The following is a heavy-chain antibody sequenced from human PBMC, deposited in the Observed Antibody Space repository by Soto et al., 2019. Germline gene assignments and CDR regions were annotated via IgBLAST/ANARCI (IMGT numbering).Heavy chain of an antibody. Sequence: PSETLSLTCAVYGGSFSGYSWSWIRQPPGKGLQWIGEIFHGGSTNYSPSLKSRVTISVDTSKNQCSLELTSVTAADTAVYYCVRPHYESNTFCYYFGCWGEGAPVGVGS. CDR1: GGSFSGYS. D-gene: IGHD3-22*01. CDR3: VRPHYESNTFCYYFGC. V-gene: IGHV4-34*12. J-gene: IGHJ4*02. CDR2: IFHGGST.